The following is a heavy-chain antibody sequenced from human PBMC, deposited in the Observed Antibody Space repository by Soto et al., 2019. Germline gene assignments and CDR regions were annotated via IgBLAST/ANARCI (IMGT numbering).Heavy chain of an antibody. D-gene: IGHD3-22*01. J-gene: IGHJ3*02. CDR2: IYPGDSDT. Sequence: PGESLKISCKGSGYSFTSYWIGWVRQMPGKGLEWMGIIYPGDSDTRYSPSFQGQVTISADKSISTAYLQWSSLKASDTAMYYCARRLYDSSGYLGAFDIWGQGTMVTVSS. V-gene: IGHV5-51*01. CDR1: GYSFTSYW. CDR3: ARRLYDSSGYLGAFDI.